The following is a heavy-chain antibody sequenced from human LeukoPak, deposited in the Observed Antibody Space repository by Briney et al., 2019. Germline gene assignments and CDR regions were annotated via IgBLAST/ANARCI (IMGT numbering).Heavy chain of an antibody. Sequence: GGSLRLSCAASGFTFSTYTMTWVRQAPGKGLEWVAGIADNGAKTYYGDSVKGRFTISRDNSKNTVTLQMNSLRAEDTAVYYCAKYCVTPTCYERMCDFWGQGALVTVSS. V-gene: IGHV3-23*01. J-gene: IGHJ4*02. CDR2: IADNGAKT. CDR1: GFTFSTYT. CDR3: AKYCVTPTCYERMCDF. D-gene: IGHD2-21*01.